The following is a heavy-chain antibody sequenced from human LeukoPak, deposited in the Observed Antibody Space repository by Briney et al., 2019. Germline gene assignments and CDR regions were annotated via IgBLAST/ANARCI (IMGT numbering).Heavy chain of an antibody. CDR2: IYYNGAT. Sequence: TSETLSLTCTVSGGSISTYYWSWIRQPPGKGLEWIGYIYYNGATDYNPSLKSRVTISVDTSKNEFSLRLSSVTAADTALYYCARRTVTNGWFRIDYWGQGSLVIVSS. CDR1: GGSISTYY. J-gene: IGHJ4*02. D-gene: IGHD6-19*01. V-gene: IGHV4-59*08. CDR3: ARRTVTNGWFRIDY.